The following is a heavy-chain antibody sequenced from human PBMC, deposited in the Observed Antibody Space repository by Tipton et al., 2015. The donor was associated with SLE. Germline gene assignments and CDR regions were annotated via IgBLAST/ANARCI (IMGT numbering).Heavy chain of an antibody. CDR3: ARRQWGSGYDYFDY. J-gene: IGHJ4*02. CDR2: ISHGRNA. D-gene: IGHD5-12*01. Sequence: TLSLTCTVSGGSISTYYWNWVRQPPGKGLEWIGDISHGRNANYNPSLKSRVTISLDPSKNQFSLNLSSVTAADTAVYYCARRQWGSGYDYFDYWGQGTLVTVSS. CDR1: GGSISTYY. V-gene: IGHV4-59*08.